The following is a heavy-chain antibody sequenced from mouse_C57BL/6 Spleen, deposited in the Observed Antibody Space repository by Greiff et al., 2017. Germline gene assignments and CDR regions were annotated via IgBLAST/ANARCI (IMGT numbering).Heavy chain of an antibody. CDR3: ARGDDYASFDY. J-gene: IGHJ2*01. Sequence: EVKVEESGPGMVKPSQSLSLTCTVTGYSITSGYDWHWIRHFPGNKLEWMGYISYSGSTNYNPSLKSRISITHDTSKNHFFLKLNSVTTEDTATYYCARGDDYASFDYWGQGTTLTVSS. D-gene: IGHD2-4*01. CDR2: ISYSGST. V-gene: IGHV3-1*01. CDR1: GYSITSGYD.